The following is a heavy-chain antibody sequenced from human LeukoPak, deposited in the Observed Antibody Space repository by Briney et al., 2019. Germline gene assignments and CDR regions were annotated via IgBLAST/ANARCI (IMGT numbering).Heavy chain of an antibody. V-gene: IGHV3-66*04. Sequence: GGSLRLSCAVSGFTVSNDYMSWVRQAPGKGLEWVSVMYSGGSTYYADSVRGRFIISRDNSKNTLYLQMNSLRVDDTAVYYCARHDWFEPWGQGTPVTVSS. J-gene: IGHJ5*02. CDR3: ARHDWFEP. CDR1: GFTVSNDY. CDR2: MYSGGST.